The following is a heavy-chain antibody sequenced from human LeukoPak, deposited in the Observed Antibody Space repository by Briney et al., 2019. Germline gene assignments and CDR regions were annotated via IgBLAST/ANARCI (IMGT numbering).Heavy chain of an antibody. V-gene: IGHV3-30*18. CDR2: ISYDGSNK. CDR1: GLTFSSYG. J-gene: IGHJ6*02. CDR3: AKSSGGYYYYYGMDV. Sequence: PGRSLRLSCAASGLTFSSYGMHWVRQAPGKGLEWVAVISYDGSNKYYADSVKGRFTISRDNSKNTLYLQMNSLRAEDAAVYYCAKSSGGYYYYYGMDVWGQGTTVTVSS. D-gene: IGHD3-3*01.